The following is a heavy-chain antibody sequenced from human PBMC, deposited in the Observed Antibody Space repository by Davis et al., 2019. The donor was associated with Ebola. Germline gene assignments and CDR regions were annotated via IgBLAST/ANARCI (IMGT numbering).Heavy chain of an antibody. J-gene: IGHJ4*02. CDR2: IYPGDSDT. V-gene: IGHV5-51*01. Sequence: PGGSLRLSCKGSGYSFTSYWIGWVRQMPGKGLEWMGIIYPGDSDTRYSPSFQGQVTISADKSISTAYLQWSSLKASDTAMYYCARLFAGTTKVFDYWGQGTLVTVSS. CDR1: GYSFTSYW. CDR3: ARLFAGTTKVFDY. D-gene: IGHD1-7*01.